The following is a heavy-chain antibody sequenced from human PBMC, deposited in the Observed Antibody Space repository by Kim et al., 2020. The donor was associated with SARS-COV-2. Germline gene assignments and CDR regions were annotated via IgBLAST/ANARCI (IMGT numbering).Heavy chain of an antibody. CDR1: GGSFSGYY. D-gene: IGHD2-2*02. J-gene: IGHJ6*03. V-gene: IGHV4-34*01. Sequence: SETLSLTCAVYGGSFSGYYWSWIRQPPGKGLEWIGEINHSGSTNYNPSLKSRVTISVDTSKNQFSLKLSSVTAADTAVYYCARGLIVVVPAAIQGYYYYYMDVWGKGTTVTVSS. CDR3: ARGLIVVVPAAIQGYYYYYMDV. CDR2: INHSGST.